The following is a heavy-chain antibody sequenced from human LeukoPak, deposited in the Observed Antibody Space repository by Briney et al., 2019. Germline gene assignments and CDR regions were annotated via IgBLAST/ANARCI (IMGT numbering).Heavy chain of an antibody. V-gene: IGHV4-59*08. CDR1: DDSMSGYY. Sequence: KPSETLSLTCTVSDDSMSGYYWSWIRQAPGKGLEWIGYIYFSGTTEYHPSFKSRVTASVDLSKNQISLRLRSVTAADTAMYYCARHARFGVGNFDYWGQGILAIVSP. D-gene: IGHD3-3*01. J-gene: IGHJ4*02. CDR2: IYFSGTT. CDR3: ARHARFGVGNFDY.